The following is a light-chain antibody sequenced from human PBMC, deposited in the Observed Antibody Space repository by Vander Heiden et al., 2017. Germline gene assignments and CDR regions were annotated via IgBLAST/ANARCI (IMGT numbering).Light chain of an antibody. Sequence: RATLSCRATQSVSSSYLAWYQQKPGQSPRLLIYGASSRAAGIPDRFSGSGSGTDFALTISRLEPEDLAVYFCQQYYRSPLTFGGGTKVEIK. CDR1: QSVSSSY. V-gene: IGKV3-20*01. CDR3: QQYYRSPLT. CDR2: GAS. J-gene: IGKJ4*01.